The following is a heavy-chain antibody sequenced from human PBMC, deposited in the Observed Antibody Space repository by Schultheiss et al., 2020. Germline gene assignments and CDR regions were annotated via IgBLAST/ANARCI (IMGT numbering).Heavy chain of an antibody. CDR2: IYYSGST. Sequence: SETLSLTCTVSGGSISSGGYYWSWIRQPPGKGLEWIGYIYYSGSTNYNPSLKSRVTISVDTSKNQFSLKLSSVTAADTAVYYCARRYSYGDFDYWGQGTLVTVSS. J-gene: IGHJ4*02. CDR1: GGSISSGGYY. V-gene: IGHV4-61*08. CDR3: ARRYSYGDFDY. D-gene: IGHD5-18*01.